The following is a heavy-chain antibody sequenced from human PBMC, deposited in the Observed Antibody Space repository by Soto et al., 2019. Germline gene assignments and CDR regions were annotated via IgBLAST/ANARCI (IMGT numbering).Heavy chain of an antibody. V-gene: IGHV4-34*01. CDR3: ASSSGWSGVDAFDI. CDR2: INHSGST. CDR1: GGSFSGYY. J-gene: IGHJ3*02. Sequence: SETLSLTCAVYGGSFSGYYWSWIRQPPGKGLEWIGEINHSGSTNYNPSLKSRVTISVDTSKNQFSLKLSSVTVADTAVYYCASSSGWSGVDAFDICGQGTMVTVSS. D-gene: IGHD6-19*01.